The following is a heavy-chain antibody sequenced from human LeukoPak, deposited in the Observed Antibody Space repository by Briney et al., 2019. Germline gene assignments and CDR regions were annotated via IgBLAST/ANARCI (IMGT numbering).Heavy chain of an antibody. D-gene: IGHD6-13*01. V-gene: IGHV3-23*01. CDR1: GFTFSSYA. Sequence: PGGSLRLSCAASGFTFSSYAMSWVRQAPGKGLEWVSTISGSGGNTYYADSVKGRFTISRDNSKNTLYLQMSSLRAEDTAVYYCAKRLDSSSWYTQGYWGQGTLVTVSS. J-gene: IGHJ4*02. CDR2: ISGSGGNT. CDR3: AKRLDSSSWYTQGY.